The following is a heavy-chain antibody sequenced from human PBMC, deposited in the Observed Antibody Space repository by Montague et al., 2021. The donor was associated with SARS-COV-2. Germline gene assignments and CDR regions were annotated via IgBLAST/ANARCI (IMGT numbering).Heavy chain of an antibody. CDR3: ARGLPVTTLFYYFGMDV. D-gene: IGHD4-11*01. V-gene: IGHV4-4*02. CDR2: MYHTGTT. Sequence: SETLSLTCAVSGASISSTNWWTWVRQPPGKGLEWIGEMYHTGTTNYNPYLMSRVTMSVDTSKNQFSLKLSSVTAADTAVYYCARGLPVTTLFYYFGMDVWGQGTTVTVSS. J-gene: IGHJ6*02. CDR1: GASISSTNW.